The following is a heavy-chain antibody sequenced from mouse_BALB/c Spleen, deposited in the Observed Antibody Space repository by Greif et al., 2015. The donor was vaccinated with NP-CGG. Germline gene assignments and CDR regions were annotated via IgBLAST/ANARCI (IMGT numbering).Heavy chain of an antibody. V-gene: IGHV2-9*02. CDR3: ARITTAGAY. J-gene: IGHJ3*01. D-gene: IGHD1-2*01. Sequence: VNVVESGPGLVAPSQSLSISCTVSGFSLTSYGVHWVRQPPGKGLEWLGVIWAGGSTNYDSALMSRLSISKDNSKSXVFLKMNSLQTDDTAVYYCARITTAGAYWGQGTLVTVSA. CDR2: IWAGGST. CDR1: GFSLTSYG.